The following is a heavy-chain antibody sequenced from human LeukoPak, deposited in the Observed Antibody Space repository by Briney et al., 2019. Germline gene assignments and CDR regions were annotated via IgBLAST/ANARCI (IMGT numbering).Heavy chain of an antibody. Sequence: SETLSLTCPLSGGSISSYYWSWIRQPAGKGLEWIGRIYTSGSTNYNPSLKSRVTLSVDTSKNQFSLKLSSVTAADTAVYYCARSYYYGSGSYYQNWFDPWGQGTLVTVSS. J-gene: IGHJ5*02. CDR1: GGSISSYY. V-gene: IGHV4-4*07. CDR2: IYTSGST. CDR3: ARSYYYGSGSYYQNWFDP. D-gene: IGHD3-10*01.